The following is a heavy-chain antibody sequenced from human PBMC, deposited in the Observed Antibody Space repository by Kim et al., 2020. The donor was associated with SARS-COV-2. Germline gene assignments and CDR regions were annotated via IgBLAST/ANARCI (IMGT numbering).Heavy chain of an antibody. CDR1: GGSFSGYY. J-gene: IGHJ4*02. CDR3: ARGTGLLFSGSYLYFDY. D-gene: IGHD1-26*01. Sequence: SETLSLTCAVYGGSFSGYYWSWIRQPPGKGLEWIGEINHSGSTNYNPSLKSRVTISVDTSKNQFSLKLSSVTAADTAVYYCARGTGLLFSGSYLYFDYWGQGTLVTVSS. V-gene: IGHV4-34*01. CDR2: INHSGST.